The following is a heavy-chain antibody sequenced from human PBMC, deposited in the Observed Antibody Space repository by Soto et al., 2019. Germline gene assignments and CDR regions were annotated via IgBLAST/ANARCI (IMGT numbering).Heavy chain of an antibody. CDR3: TTDASGLELIIGYYYGMDV. Sequence: GGSLRLSCAASGFTFSNAWMNWVRQAPGKGLEWVGRIKSKTDGGTTDYAAPVKGRFTISRDDSKNTLYLQMNSLKTEDTAVYYCTTDASGLELIIGYYYGMDVWGQGTTVTVSS. V-gene: IGHV3-15*07. CDR1: GFTFSNAW. J-gene: IGHJ6*02. CDR2: IKSKTDGGTT. D-gene: IGHD1-7*01.